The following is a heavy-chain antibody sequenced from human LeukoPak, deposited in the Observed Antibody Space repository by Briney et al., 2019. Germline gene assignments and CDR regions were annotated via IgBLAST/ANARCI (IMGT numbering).Heavy chain of an antibody. CDR3: ATVCLVFGVIFDNFDY. CDR2: IKSKTDGGTT. D-gene: IGHD3-3*01. J-gene: IGHJ4*02. CDR1: GFIFTNAW. Sequence: PGGSLRLSCAASGFIFTNAWTTWVRQAPGKGLEWVGRIKSKTDGGTTDYAAPVKGRFTISRDDSENTLYLQINSLKTEDTAVYYCATVCLVFGVIFDNFDYWGQGTLVTVSS. V-gene: IGHV3-15*01.